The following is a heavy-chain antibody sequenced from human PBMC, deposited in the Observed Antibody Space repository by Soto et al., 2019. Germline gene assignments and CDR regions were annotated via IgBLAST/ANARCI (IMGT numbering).Heavy chain of an antibody. CDR3: AKETYSGPLGY. D-gene: IGHD2-15*01. CDR2: ISYDGSNK. Sequence: QVQLVESGGGVVQPGRSLRLSCAASGFTFSSYGMHWVRQAPGKGLEWVAVISYDGSNKYYADSVKGRFTISRDNSKNTQYLQMNSLRAEDTAVYYCAKETYSGPLGYWGQGTLVTVSS. J-gene: IGHJ4*02. CDR1: GFTFSSYG. V-gene: IGHV3-30*18.